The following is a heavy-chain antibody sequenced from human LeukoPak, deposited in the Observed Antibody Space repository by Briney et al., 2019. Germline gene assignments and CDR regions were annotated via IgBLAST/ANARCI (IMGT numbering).Heavy chain of an antibody. V-gene: IGHV1-18*01. J-gene: IGHJ5*02. CDR3: ARAQYGSGSYYNWFDP. Sequence: ASVKVSCKASGYTFTSYGIVWVRQAPGQGLEWMGWISAYNGITNYAQKLQDRVTMTTDTSTSTAYMELSSLRSDDTAVYYCARAQYGSGSYYNWFDPWGQGILVTVSS. CDR1: GYTFTSYG. CDR2: ISAYNGIT. D-gene: IGHD3-10*01.